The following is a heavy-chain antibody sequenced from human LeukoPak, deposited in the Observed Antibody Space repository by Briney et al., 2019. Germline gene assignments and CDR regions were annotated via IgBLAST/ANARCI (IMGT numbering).Heavy chain of an antibody. D-gene: IGHD5-18*01. CDR3: ARGLTAWYYYYYMDV. CDR1: GYTFTSYD. CDR2: MNPNSGNT. Sequence: ASVKVSCKASGYTFTSYDINWVRQATRQGLEWMGWMNPNSGNTGYAQKFQSRVTMTRNTSISTAYMELSSLRSEDTAVYYCARGLTAWYYYYYMDVWGKGTTVTVSS. J-gene: IGHJ6*03. V-gene: IGHV1-8*01.